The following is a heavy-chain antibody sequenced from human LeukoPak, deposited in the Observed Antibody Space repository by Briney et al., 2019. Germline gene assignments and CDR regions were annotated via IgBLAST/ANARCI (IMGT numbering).Heavy chain of an antibody. D-gene: IGHD2-8*02. CDR3: ARDYIETASWADGVCYTGGFDP. J-gene: IGHJ5*02. Sequence: SETLSLTCTVSGASVSSGDYYWSWLRQHPGKGLEWIGYIHYSGPTYSNPSLRSRVTLSVDTSNNLLSLRLCSVTSADTAVYYCARDYIETASWADGVCYTGGFDPWGQGTLVTVSS. CDR1: GASVSSGDYY. CDR2: IHYSGPT. V-gene: IGHV4-31*03.